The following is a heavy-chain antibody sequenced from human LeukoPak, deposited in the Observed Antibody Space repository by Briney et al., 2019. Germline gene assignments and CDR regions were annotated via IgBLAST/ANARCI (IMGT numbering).Heavy chain of an antibody. CDR1: GFTFDSYA. D-gene: IGHD1-26*01. CDR3: AKDRRSDEPSRIARRHYYTET. CDR2: TSGSGAST. J-gene: IGHJ5*02. Sequence: GGSLRLSCEASGFTFDSYAMSWVRQAPGKGLEWVSSTSGSGASTFYADSVKGRFTISRDNSKNILYLQMDSLRVEDTAVYFCAKDRRSDEPSRIARRHYYTETWGQGTLVTVSS. V-gene: IGHV3-23*01.